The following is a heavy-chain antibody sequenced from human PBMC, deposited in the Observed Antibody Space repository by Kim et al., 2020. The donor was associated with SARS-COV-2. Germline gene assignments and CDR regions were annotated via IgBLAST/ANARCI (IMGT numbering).Heavy chain of an antibody. V-gene: IGHV1-3*01. D-gene: IGHD6-19*01. CDR3: AREAVAGSFDH. CDR1: GYSFTTFA. CDR2: INGGNGNT. Sequence: ASLKVSCKASGYSFTTFALYWVRRAPGQRLEWMGWINGGNGNTRYSQKFQARVSITRDTSATTAYWELGGLRSEDTAVYYCAREAVAGSFDHWGQGTLVTVSS. J-gene: IGHJ4*02.